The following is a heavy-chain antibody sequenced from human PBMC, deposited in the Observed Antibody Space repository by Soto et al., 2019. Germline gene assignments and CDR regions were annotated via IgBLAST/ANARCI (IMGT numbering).Heavy chain of an antibody. CDR3: ARARGWNPGWFDP. CDR1: GLTVSSNY. D-gene: IGHD1-1*01. V-gene: IGHV3-53*01. Sequence: EVQLVESGGGLIQPGGSLRLSCAASGLTVSSNYMSCVRQAPGKWLEWVSIIYSGGSTYYAASVTGRFNSSRDNSKNTLYLQMNSLRAEDTAVYYCARARGWNPGWFDPWGQGTLVTVSS. J-gene: IGHJ5*02. CDR2: IYSGGST.